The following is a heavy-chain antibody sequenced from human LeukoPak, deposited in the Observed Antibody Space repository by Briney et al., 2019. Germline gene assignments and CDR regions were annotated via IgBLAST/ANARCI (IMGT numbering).Heavy chain of an antibody. CDR2: ISSSGSTI. CDR3: ARDWDYYGSGSYLAY. Sequence: PGGSLRLPCAASGFTFSDYYMSWIRQAPGKGLEWVSYISSSGSTIYYADSVKGRFTISRDNAKNSLYLQMNSLRAEDTAAYYCARDWDYYGSGSYLAYWGQGTLVTVSS. CDR1: GFTFSDYY. D-gene: IGHD3-10*01. V-gene: IGHV3-11*01. J-gene: IGHJ4*02.